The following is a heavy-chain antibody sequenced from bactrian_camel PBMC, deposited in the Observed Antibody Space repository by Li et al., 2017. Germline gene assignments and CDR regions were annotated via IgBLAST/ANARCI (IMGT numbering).Heavy chain of an antibody. V-gene: IGHV3S40*01. J-gene: IGHJ6*01. CDR1: GFTFSSHD. D-gene: IGHD5*01. CDR3: VKDFIPTA. CDR2: IYTGTGST. Sequence: DVQLVESGGGLVQPGGSLRLSCAASGFTFSSHDMTWVRQAPGKGLEWVSSIYTGTGSTYYAGSVKGRFTISRDNAKNTVYLQLNSLKTEDMGMYYCVKDFIPTAWGQGTQVTVS.